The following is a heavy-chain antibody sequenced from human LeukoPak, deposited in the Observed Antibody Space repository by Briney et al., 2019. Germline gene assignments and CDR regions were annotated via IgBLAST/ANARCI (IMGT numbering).Heavy chain of an antibody. CDR2: IGGSGGST. D-gene: IGHD2-2*02. CDR1: GFTFSSYA. Sequence: GGSLRLSCAASGFTFSSYAMSWVRQAPGKGLEWVSAIGGSGGSTYYADSVKGRFTISRDNSKNTLYLQMNSLRAEDTAVYYCAKDMGSWCSSTSCYTGGYYFDYWGQGTLVTVSS. J-gene: IGHJ4*02. V-gene: IGHV3-23*01. CDR3: AKDMGSWCSSTSCYTGGYYFDY.